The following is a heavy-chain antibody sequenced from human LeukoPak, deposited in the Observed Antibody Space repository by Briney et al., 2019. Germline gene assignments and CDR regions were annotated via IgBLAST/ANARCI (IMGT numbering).Heavy chain of an antibody. CDR1: GGTFSSYA. V-gene: IGHV1-69*13. CDR3: AREYMVGDDRHFDY. Sequence: ASVKVSCKDSGGTFSSYAISWVRQAPGQGLEWMGGIIPIFGTANYAQKFQGRVTITADESTSTAYMELSSLRSEDTAVYYCAREYMVGDDRHFDYWGQGTLVTVSS. D-gene: IGHD3-10*02. J-gene: IGHJ4*02. CDR2: IIPIFGTA.